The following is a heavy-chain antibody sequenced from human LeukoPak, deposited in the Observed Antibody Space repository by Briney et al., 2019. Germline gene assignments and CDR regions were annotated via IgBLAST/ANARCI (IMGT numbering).Heavy chain of an antibody. J-gene: IGHJ6*02. Sequence: GSPRLSCAASGFVFKTYSMQGGRQAPGKVLEWVAVISYDGSEKHNAASVKGRFTISRDNSKNMLYLEMNSLRTEDTAVYYCAKDRGGTMVRGVYYYYGMDDWGQGTTVTVSS. CDR3: AKDRGGTMVRGVYYYYGMDD. CDR1: GFVFKTYS. D-gene: IGHD3-10*01. CDR2: ISYDGSEK. V-gene: IGHV3-30*18.